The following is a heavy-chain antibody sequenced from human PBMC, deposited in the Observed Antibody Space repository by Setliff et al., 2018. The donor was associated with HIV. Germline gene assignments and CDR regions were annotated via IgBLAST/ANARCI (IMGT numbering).Heavy chain of an antibody. Sequence: PSETLSLTCTVSGGSISRFSYYWGWIRHPPGQGPEGIGSIFHTGNTYYNPSLKSRVTISVETSKNQVSLKLTSVTAAATAVYYCASHIAVGSLGYFDYWGQGPPVTVSS. J-gene: IGHJ4*02. CDR3: ASHIAVGSLGYFDY. CDR1: GGSISRFSYY. D-gene: IGHD6-19*01. CDR2: IFHTGNT. V-gene: IGHV4-39*07.